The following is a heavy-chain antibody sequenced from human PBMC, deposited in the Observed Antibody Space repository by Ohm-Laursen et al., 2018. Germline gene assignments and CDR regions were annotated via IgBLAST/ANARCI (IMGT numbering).Heavy chain of an antibody. CDR1: GFDFNTYA. CDR2: IKQDGSEK. Sequence: GSLRLSCSASGFDFNTYAMTWVRQAPGKGLEWVANIKQDGSEKYYVDSVKGRFTISRDNAKKSLYLQMDSLRAEDTAVYYCATGGNSIHPPTWGQGALVTVSS. D-gene: IGHD3-3*02. CDR3: ATGGNSIHPPT. V-gene: IGHV3-7*01. J-gene: IGHJ4*02.